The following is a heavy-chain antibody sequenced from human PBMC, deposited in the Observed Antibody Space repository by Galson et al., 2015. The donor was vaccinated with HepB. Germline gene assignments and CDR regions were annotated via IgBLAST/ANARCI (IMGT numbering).Heavy chain of an antibody. CDR1: GYTFTSYD. CDR2: MNPNSGNT. V-gene: IGHV1-8*01. CDR3: ARMGIVVVPAAIRPYYYYGMDV. D-gene: IGHD2-2*01. Sequence: SVKVSCKASGYTFTSYDINWVRQATGQGLEWMGWMNPNSGNTGYAQKFQGRVTMTRNTSISTAYMELSSLRSEDTAVYYCARMGIVVVPAAIRPYYYYGMDVWGQGTTVTVSS. J-gene: IGHJ6*02.